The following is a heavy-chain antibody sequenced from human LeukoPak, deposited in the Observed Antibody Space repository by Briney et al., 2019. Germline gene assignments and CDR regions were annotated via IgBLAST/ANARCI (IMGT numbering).Heavy chain of an antibody. CDR3: AKVIILWSFDY. J-gene: IGHJ4*02. CDR1: GFTFSGYW. D-gene: IGHD2-21*01. Sequence: GGSLRLSCAASGFTFSGYWMHWVRQAPGKGLEWVSAITGSGDNTYNADSVKGRFTISRDNSKNTLYPQMNSLRAKDTAVYYCAKVIILWSFDYWGQGTLVTVSS. V-gene: IGHV3-23*01. CDR2: ITGSGDNT.